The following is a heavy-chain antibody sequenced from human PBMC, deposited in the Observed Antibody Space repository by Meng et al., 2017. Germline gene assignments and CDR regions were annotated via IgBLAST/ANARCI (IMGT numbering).Heavy chain of an antibody. D-gene: IGHD3-10*01. J-gene: IGHJ4*02. CDR1: GGTFSSYT. V-gene: IGHV1-69*08. Sequence: QVQMGQAGAEVKKPGSSVKASCKASGGTFSSYTISWVRQAPGQGLEWMGRIIPILGIANYAQKFQGRVTITADKSTSTAYMELSSLRSEDTAVYYCARDLSGSGTFDYWGQGTLVTVSS. CDR2: IIPILGIA. CDR3: ARDLSGSGTFDY.